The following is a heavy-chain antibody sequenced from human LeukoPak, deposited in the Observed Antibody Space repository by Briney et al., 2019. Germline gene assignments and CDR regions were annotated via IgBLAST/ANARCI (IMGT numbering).Heavy chain of an antibody. CDR2: VYNGGST. CDR3: AVSIAAAGTFDY. V-gene: IGHV4-59*01. J-gene: IGHJ4*02. Sequence: SETLSLTCTVSGGSISRYYWSWIRQPPGKGLECIGYVYNGGSTKSNPSLKSRVTISVDTSKNQFSLKLTSVTAADTAVYYCAVSIAAAGTFDYWGQGTLVTVPS. CDR1: GGSISRYY. D-gene: IGHD6-13*01.